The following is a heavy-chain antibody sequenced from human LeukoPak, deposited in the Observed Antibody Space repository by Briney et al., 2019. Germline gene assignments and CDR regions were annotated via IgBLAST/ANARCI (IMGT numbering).Heavy chain of an antibody. D-gene: IGHD2-2*01. CDR3: ARADRYCSSTSCSEFDY. CDR2: ISAYNGNT. V-gene: IGHV1-18*01. Sequence: ASVKVSCKASGYTLTSYGISWVRQAPGQGLEWMGWISAYNGNTNYAQKLQGRVTMTTDTSTSTAYMELRSLRSDDTAVYYCARADRYCSSTSCSEFDYWGQGTLVTVSS. CDR1: GYTLTSYG. J-gene: IGHJ4*02.